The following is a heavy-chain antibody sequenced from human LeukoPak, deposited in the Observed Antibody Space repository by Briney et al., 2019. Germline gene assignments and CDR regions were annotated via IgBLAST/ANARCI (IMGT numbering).Heavy chain of an antibody. D-gene: IGHD3-3*01. CDR3: ARDDPYDFWSGADY. J-gene: IGHJ4*02. Sequence: GVPLRLSCGASGFTFSSYSMNWVRDATGKGLEWCTYISSSSSNIYYADSVKGRFTISRDNAKTSLYLQMNSPRAEDTAVYYCARDDPYDFWSGADYWGQGTLVTVSS. CDR2: ISSSSSNI. V-gene: IGHV3-48*04. CDR1: GFTFSSYS.